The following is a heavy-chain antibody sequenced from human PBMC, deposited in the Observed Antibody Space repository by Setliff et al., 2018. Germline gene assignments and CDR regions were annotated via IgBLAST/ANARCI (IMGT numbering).Heavy chain of an antibody. CDR2: VDRSGNT. V-gene: IGHV4-39*01. J-gene: IGHJ4*02. Sequence: PSETLSLTCTVSGDSISRSTYYWGWIRQSPGKGLEWIGTVDRSGNTFYNPSLKSRVTISVAASKNQFSLKLTSVSAADTAVYYCARRDSTGYYGYSFDFWGQGTLVTVSS. D-gene: IGHD3-22*01. CDR1: GDSISRSTYY. CDR3: ARRDSTGYYGYSFDF.